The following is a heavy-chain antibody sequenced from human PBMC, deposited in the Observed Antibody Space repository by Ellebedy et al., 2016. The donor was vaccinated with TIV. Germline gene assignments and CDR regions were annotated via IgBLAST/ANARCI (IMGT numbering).Heavy chain of an antibody. CDR2: ISLSGSPV. V-gene: IGHV3-11*01. D-gene: IGHD3-10*01. CDR3: ARATNYYGSGTYNGLDV. CDR1: GFIFSDYY. Sequence: GGSLRLXXVASGFIFSDYYMNWIRQAPGKGLEWVSYISLSGSPVYYADSVQGRFTVSRDNAKNSLYLQMNSLRAEDTAVYYCARATNYYGSGTYNGLDVWGQGTAVTVSS. J-gene: IGHJ6*02.